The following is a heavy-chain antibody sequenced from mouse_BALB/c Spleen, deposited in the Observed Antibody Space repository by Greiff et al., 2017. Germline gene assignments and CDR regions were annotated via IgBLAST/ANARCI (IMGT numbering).Heavy chain of an antibody. V-gene: IGHV5-6-3*01. CDR2: INSNGGST. J-gene: IGHJ2*01. D-gene: IGHD1-1*01. CDR3: ARDYGSFDY. Sequence: DVHLVESGGGLVQPGGSLKLSCAASGFTFSSYGMSWVRQTPDKRLELVATINSNGGSTYYPDSVKGRFTISRDNAKNTLYLQMSSLKSEDTAMYYCARDYGSFDYWGQGTTLTVSS. CDR1: GFTFSSYG.